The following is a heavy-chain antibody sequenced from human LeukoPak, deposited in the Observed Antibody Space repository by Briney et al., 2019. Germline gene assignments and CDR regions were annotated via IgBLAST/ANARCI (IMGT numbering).Heavy chain of an antibody. Sequence: ASVKVSCKASGYIFTNYGITWVRQAPGQGLEWMGWFSTFNGNTNYVQKLQGRVTMTTDTSTSTAYMELSSLRSEDTAVYYCTRAHDMAPHAFAIWGQGTMVTVSS. CDR2: FSTFNGNT. CDR3: TRAHDMAPHAFAI. V-gene: IGHV1-18*01. D-gene: IGHD3-22*01. J-gene: IGHJ3*02. CDR1: GYIFTNYG.